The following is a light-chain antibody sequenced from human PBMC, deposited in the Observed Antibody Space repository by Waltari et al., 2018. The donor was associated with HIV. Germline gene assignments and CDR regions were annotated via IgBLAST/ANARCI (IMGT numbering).Light chain of an antibody. J-gene: IGLJ2*01. CDR1: SSDISTYDF. CDR3: SSYTTSNTVV. Sequence: QSALTQPASVSGSPGQSITIPCSGTSSDISTYDFVPWYQKHPAKAPNLLIYDVTARPSGVSRRFSGSKSGSTASLTISSIQADDEADYYCSSYTTSNTVVFGPGTKLSVL. V-gene: IGLV2-14*03. CDR2: DVT.